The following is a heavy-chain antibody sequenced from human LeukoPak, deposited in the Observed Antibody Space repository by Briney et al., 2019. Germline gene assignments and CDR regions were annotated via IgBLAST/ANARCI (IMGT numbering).Heavy chain of an antibody. CDR3: ARVSVSSGSYLGASDI. Sequence: GGSLRLSCAASGFTFSSYAMSWVRQAPGKGLEWVSAISGSGGSTYYADSVKGRFTISRDNAKNSLYLQMNSLRAEDTAVYYCARVSVSSGSYLGASDIWGQGTMVTVSS. CDR2: ISGSGGST. V-gene: IGHV3-23*01. CDR1: GFTFSSYA. D-gene: IGHD1-26*01. J-gene: IGHJ3*02.